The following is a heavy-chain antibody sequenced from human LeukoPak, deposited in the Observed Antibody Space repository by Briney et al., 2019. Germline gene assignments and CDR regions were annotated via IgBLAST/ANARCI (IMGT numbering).Heavy chain of an antibody. D-gene: IGHD1-26*01. CDR2: IIPILGIA. CDR1: GGTFSSYA. CDR3: ARDTLKWELPFDY. V-gene: IGHV1-69*04. Sequence: SVKVSCKASGGTFSSYAISWVRQAPGQGLEWMGRIIPILGIANYAQKFQGRVTITADKSTSTAYMELSSLRSEDTAVYYCARDTLKWELPFDYWGQGTLVTVSS. J-gene: IGHJ4*02.